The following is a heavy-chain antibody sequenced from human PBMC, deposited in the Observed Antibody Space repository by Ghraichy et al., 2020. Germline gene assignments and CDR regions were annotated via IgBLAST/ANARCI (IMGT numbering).Heavy chain of an antibody. D-gene: IGHD6-19*01. CDR3: TKDRSDSWLVDY. V-gene: IGHV3-23*01. J-gene: IGHJ4*02. Sequence: GGSLRLSCVVSGFTMSYFGLSWVRQAPGKGLEWVSHISDTGRSKYYADSVRGRFSIFRDTSMNTLYLQMNSLTAEDTAIYYCTKDRSDSWLVDYWGQGTLVTVSS. CDR1: GFTMSYFG. CDR2: ISDTGRSK.